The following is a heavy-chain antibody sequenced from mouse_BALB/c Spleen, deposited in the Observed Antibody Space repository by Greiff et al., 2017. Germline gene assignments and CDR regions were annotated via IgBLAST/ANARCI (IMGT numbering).Heavy chain of an antibody. CDR2: INPSNGGT. CDR3: TREVGGYYVAY. CDR1: GYTFTSYY. Sequence: QVQLQQPGAELVKPGASVKLSCKASGYTFTSYYMYWVKQRPGQGLEWIGGINPSNGGTNFNEKFKSKATLTVDKSSSTAYMQLSSLTSEDSAVYYCTREVGGYYVAYWGQGTLVTVSA. D-gene: IGHD2-3*01. V-gene: IGHV1S81*02. J-gene: IGHJ3*01.